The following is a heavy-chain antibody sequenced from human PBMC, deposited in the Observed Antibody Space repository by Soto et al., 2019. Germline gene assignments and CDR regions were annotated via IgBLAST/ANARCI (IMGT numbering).Heavy chain of an antibody. Sequence: QITLKESGPTLVKPTQTLTLTCTFSGFSLSTTGVGVGWIRHPPGKALEWLALIFWDDDKRYSPSLQSRLTITKDTAKNHVVLTRTNIDPVDTATYYCASSTGYRIFDCWGQGTLVAVSS. V-gene: IGHV2-5*02. CDR3: ASSTGYRIFDC. D-gene: IGHD3-9*01. J-gene: IGHJ4*02. CDR2: IFWDDDK. CDR1: GFSLSTTGVG.